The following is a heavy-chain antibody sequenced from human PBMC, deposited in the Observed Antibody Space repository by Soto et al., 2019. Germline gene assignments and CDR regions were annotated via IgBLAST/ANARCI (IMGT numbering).Heavy chain of an antibody. V-gene: IGHV4-38-2*02. J-gene: IGHJ4*01. CDR2: IYHGGTT. CDR3: ARVHVMVVAGSTFDE. D-gene: IGHD3-10*01. CDR1: VYSISSGSY. Sequence: SETLSLTCTVSVYSISSGSYWAWIRQPPGKGPEWIASIYHGGTTFYNPSLKSRITISVDTSNNQFSLKLTSVTAADTAVYYCARVHVMVVAGSTFDEWGHGPLVTVS.